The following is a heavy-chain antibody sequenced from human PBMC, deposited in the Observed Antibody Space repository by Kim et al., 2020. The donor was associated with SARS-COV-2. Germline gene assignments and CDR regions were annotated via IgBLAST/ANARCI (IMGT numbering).Heavy chain of an antibody. CDR3: ARERESVDTAMGFDY. V-gene: IGHV3-11*01. D-gene: IGHD5-18*01. Sequence: GSLRLSCAASGFTFSDYHMSWVRQAPGRGLEWLSDISGSGDTIYYADSVKGRFTVSRDNAKNSLYLQMNSLRADDTAVYYCARERESVDTAMGFDYWGQGTLVTVSS. J-gene: IGHJ4*02. CDR2: ISGSGDTI. CDR1: GFTFSDYH.